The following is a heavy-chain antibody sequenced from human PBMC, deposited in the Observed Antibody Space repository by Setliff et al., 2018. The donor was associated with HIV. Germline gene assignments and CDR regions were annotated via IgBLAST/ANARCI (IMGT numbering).Heavy chain of an antibody. CDR3: ARSGPQTTWYFDRSGYSHNY. CDR1: GYTFTSYG. J-gene: IGHJ4*02. CDR2: ISAYNGNT. V-gene: IGHV1-18*01. D-gene: IGHD3-22*01. Sequence: ASVKVSCKASGYTFTSYGISWVRQAPGQGLEWMGWISAYNGNTIYAQKVQGRVTMTTDTSTSTAYMELRSLRSDDTAVYYCARSGPQTTWYFDRSGYSHNYWGQGTLVTVS.